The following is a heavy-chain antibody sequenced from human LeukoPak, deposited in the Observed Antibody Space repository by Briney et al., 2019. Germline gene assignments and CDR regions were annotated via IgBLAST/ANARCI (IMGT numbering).Heavy chain of an antibody. Sequence: EASVKVSCKASGGTFSSYAISWVRQAPGQGLEWMGRIIPILGIANYAQKFQGRVTITADKSTSTAYMELSSLRSEDTAVYYCARVGFYGGNTRLDYWGQGTLVTVSS. CDR1: GGTFSSYA. CDR2: IIPILGIA. CDR3: ARVGFYGGNTRLDY. J-gene: IGHJ4*02. D-gene: IGHD4-23*01. V-gene: IGHV1-69*04.